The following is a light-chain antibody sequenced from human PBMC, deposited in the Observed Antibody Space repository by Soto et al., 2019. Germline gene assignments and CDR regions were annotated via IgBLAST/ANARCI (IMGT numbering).Light chain of an antibody. CDR1: SSDVGSYNL. J-gene: IGLJ1*01. V-gene: IGLV2-23*02. CDR3: CSYAGSSTPLI. Sequence: QSVLTQPASECGSRGPPFPYSRTGTSSDVGSYNLVSWYQQHPGKAPKLMIYEVSKRPSGVSNRFSGSKSGNTASLTISGLQAEDEADYYCCSYAGSSTPLIFGTGTKVTVL. CDR2: EVS.